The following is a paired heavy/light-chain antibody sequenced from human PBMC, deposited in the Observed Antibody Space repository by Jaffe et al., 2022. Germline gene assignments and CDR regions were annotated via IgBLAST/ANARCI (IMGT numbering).Light chain of an antibody. CDR1: QGISSY. V-gene: IGKV1-9*01. Sequence: DIQLTQSPSFLSASVGDRVTITCRASQGISSYLAWYQQKPGKAPKLLIYAASTLQSGVPSRFSGSGSGTEFTLTISSLQPEDFATYYCQQLNSYPSYTFGQGTKLEIK. CDR2: AAS. CDR3: QQLNSYPSYT. J-gene: IGKJ2*01.
Heavy chain of an antibody. CDR1: GFTFSSYW. CDR2: IKQDGSEK. D-gene: IGHD2-2*02. J-gene: IGHJ6*03. CDR3: ARDEGRIVVVPAAIVEFDYYYYYMDV. Sequence: EVQLVESGGGLVQPGGSLRLSCAASGFTFSSYWMSWVRQAPGKGLEWVANIKQDGSEKYYVDSVKGRFTISRDNAKNSLYLQMNSLRAEDTAVYYCARDEGRIVVVPAAIVEFDYYYYYMDVWGKGTTVTVSS. V-gene: IGHV3-7*01.